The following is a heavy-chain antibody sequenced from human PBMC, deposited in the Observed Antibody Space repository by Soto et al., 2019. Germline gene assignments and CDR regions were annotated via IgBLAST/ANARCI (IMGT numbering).Heavy chain of an antibody. J-gene: IGHJ6*02. Sequence: ASVKVSCKASGYTFITYVIHWVRQAPGQRLEWMGWINAGNGNTKYSQKFQGRVTITRDTSASTAYMELSSLRSEDTAVYYCARETRGYYYGMDVWGQGTTVTVSS. CDR2: INAGNGNT. CDR3: ARETRGYYYGMDV. V-gene: IGHV1-3*01. CDR1: GYTFITYV. D-gene: IGHD3-10*01.